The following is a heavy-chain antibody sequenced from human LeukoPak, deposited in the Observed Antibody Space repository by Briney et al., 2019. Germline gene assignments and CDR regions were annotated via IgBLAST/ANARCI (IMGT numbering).Heavy chain of an antibody. V-gene: IGHV3-30*01. D-gene: IGHD5-12*01. J-gene: IGHJ4*02. CDR1: GFTFSSYA. CDR3: ARDKFSGYDPGTFDY. Sequence: PGGSLRLSCAASGFTFSSYAMHWARQAPGKGLEWVAVISYDGSNKYYADSVKGRFTISRDNSKNTLYLQMNSLRAEDTAVYYCARDKFSGYDPGTFDYWGQGTLVTVSS. CDR2: ISYDGSNK.